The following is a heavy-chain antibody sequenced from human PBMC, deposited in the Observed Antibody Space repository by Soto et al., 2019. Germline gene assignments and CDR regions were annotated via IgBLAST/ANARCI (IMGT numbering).Heavy chain of an antibody. Sequence: ASVKVSCKASAYTFTNYGISWVRQAPLQVLEWMGWISAYNGNINYAQKFRGRVTMTTDTSKSSAYLEVRSRRSDDTAVYYCARSGRRWNLREFDSWG. J-gene: IGHJ4*01. CDR2: ISAYNGNI. CDR1: AYTFTNYG. CDR3: ARSGRRWNLREFDS. V-gene: IGHV1-18*01. D-gene: IGHD1-7*01.